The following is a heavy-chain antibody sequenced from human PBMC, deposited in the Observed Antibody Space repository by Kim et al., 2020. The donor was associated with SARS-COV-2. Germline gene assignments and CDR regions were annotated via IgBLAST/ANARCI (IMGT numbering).Heavy chain of an antibody. Sequence: GGSLRLSCAASGFTFSSYEMNWVRQAPGKGLEWVSYISSSGSTIYYADSVKGRFTISRDNAKNSLYLQRNSLRAEDTAVYYCARDAYQQRGYSNGWYYYYGMDVWGQGTTVTVSS. V-gene: IGHV3-48*03. D-gene: IGHD5-18*01. CDR2: ISSSGSTI. CDR1: GFTFSSYE. J-gene: IGHJ6*02. CDR3: ARDAYQQRGYSNGWYYYYGMDV.